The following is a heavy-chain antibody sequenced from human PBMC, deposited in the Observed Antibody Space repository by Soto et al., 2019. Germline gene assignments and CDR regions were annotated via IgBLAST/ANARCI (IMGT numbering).Heavy chain of an antibody. CDR1: GYTLTELS. CDR2: FDAEDGAA. J-gene: IGHJ4*02. D-gene: IGHD6-13*01. CDR3: ARYSSSWAFDY. V-gene: IGHV1-24*01. Sequence: ASVKVSCKVSGYTLTELSMHWVRQAPGKGLEWMGVFDAEDGAASYAQNFQGRVTMTRDTSASTAYMELSSLRSEDTAVYYCARYSSSWAFDYWGQGTLVTVSS.